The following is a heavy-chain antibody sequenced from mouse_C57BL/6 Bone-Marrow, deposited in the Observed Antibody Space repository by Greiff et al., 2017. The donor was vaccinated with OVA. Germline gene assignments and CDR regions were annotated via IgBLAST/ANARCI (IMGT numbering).Heavy chain of an antibody. CDR2: INPSNGGT. V-gene: IGHV1-53*01. J-gene: IGHJ2*01. CDR1: GYTFTSYW. Sequence: QVQLQQSGTELVKPGASVKLSCKASGYTFTSYWMHWVKQRPGQGLEWIGNINPSNGGTNYNEKFKSKATLTVDKSSSTAYMQLSSLTSEDSAVNYGARRSPLTTVYYVDYWGQGTTLTVSS. D-gene: IGHD1-1*01. CDR3: ARRSPLTTVYYVDY.